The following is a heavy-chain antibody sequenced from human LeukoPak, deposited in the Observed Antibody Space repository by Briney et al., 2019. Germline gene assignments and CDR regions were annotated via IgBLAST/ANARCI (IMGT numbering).Heavy chain of an antibody. J-gene: IGHJ4*02. D-gene: IGHD1-26*01. CDR3: TTDYSGSYYPFDY. Sequence: GGSLRLSCAASGFTFSNAWMSWVRQAPGKGLEWVGRIRSKTDGGTTDYAAPVKGRFTISREDSKNTLYLQMNSLKTEDTAVYYCTTDYSGSYYPFDYWGQGTLVTVSS. CDR2: IRSKTDGGTT. V-gene: IGHV3-15*01. CDR1: GFTFSNAW.